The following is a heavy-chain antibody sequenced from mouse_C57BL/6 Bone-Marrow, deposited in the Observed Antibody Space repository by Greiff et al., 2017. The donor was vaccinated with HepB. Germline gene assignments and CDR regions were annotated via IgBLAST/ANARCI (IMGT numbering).Heavy chain of an antibody. CDR1: GYTFTSYW. J-gene: IGHJ2*01. D-gene: IGHD2-4*01. CDR2: IDPSDSYT. Sequence: VKLQQPGAELVKPGASVKLSCKASGYTFTSYWMQWVKQRPGQGLEWIGEIDPSDSYTNYNQQFKGKATLTVDTSSSTAYMQLSSLTSEDSAVYYCARDDYGYFDYWGQGTTLTVSS. V-gene: IGHV1-50*01. CDR3: ARDDYGYFDY.